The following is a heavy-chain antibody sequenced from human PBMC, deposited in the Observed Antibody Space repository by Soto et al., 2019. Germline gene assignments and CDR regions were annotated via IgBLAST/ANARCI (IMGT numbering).Heavy chain of an antibody. Sequence: ASVKVSCKASGYTFTSYYMHWVRQAPGQGLEWMGIINPSGGSTSYAQKFQGRVTMTRDTSTSTVYMELSSLRSEDTAVYYCARDLYYYDSSGYSSFDYWGQGTLVTVSS. J-gene: IGHJ4*02. V-gene: IGHV1-46*01. CDR2: INPSGGST. D-gene: IGHD3-22*01. CDR1: GYTFTSYY. CDR3: ARDLYYYDSSGYSSFDY.